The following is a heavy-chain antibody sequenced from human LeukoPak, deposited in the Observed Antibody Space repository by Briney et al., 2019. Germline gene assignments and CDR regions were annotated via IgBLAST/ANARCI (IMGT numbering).Heavy chain of an antibody. CDR1: GYTFTGYY. CDR2: INPNSGGT. Sequence: ASVKVSCKASGYTFTGYYMHWVRXAPGQXLEWMGWINPNSGGTNYAQKFQGRVTMTRDTSISTAYMELSRLRSDDTAVYYCARVKGRATPFDYWGQGTLVTVSS. CDR3: ARVKGRATPFDY. V-gene: IGHV1-2*02. D-gene: IGHD5-24*01. J-gene: IGHJ4*02.